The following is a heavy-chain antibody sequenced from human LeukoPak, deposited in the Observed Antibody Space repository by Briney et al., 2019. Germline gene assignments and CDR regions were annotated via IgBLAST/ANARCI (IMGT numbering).Heavy chain of an antibody. J-gene: IGHJ5*02. Sequence: SGGSLRLSCAASGFTFSSYAMSWVRQAPGKGLEWVSAISGSGGSTYYADSVKGRFTISRDNSKNTLYLQMNSLRAEDTAVYYCANERCSSGWFDPWGQGTLVTVSS. D-gene: IGHD6-19*01. V-gene: IGHV3-23*01. CDR1: GFTFSSYA. CDR2: ISGSGGST. CDR3: ANERCSSGWFDP.